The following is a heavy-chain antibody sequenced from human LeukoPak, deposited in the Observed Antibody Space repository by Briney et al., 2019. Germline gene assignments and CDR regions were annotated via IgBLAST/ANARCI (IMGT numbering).Heavy chain of an antibody. CDR1: GGSISSSSYY. Sequence: SETLSLTCTVSGGSISSSSYYWGWIRQPPGKGLEWIGSIYYSGSTYYNPSLKSRVTISVDTSKNQFSLKLSSVTAADTAVYYCASLAIVVVTTSTPVSPRDDYWGQGTLVTVSS. D-gene: IGHD2-21*02. J-gene: IGHJ4*02. V-gene: IGHV4-39*01. CDR3: ASLAIVVVTTSTPVSPRDDY. CDR2: IYYSGST.